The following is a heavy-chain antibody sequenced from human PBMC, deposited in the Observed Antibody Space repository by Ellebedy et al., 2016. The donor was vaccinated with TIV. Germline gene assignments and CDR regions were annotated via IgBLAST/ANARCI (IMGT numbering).Heavy chain of an antibody. V-gene: IGHV4-30-4*01. CDR3: ARDLRGPTNWFDS. J-gene: IGHJ5*01. CDR1: GGSVTSADYQ. CDR2: IHSTGRT. Sequence: MPSETLSLTCTVSGGSVTSADYQWTWIRQPPGKGLEWIGYIHSTGRTHYNPSLESRTTLSMDTSKNQFSLELTSVPAADTAIYYCARDLRGPTNWFDSWGQGTLVIVS.